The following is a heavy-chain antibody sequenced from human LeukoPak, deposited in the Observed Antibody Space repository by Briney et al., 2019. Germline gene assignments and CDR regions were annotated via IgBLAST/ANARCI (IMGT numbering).Heavy chain of an antibody. CDR2: IYHSGST. V-gene: IGHV4-30-2*01. CDR3: AREPIPYYYDSSGYYFDY. D-gene: IGHD3-22*01. J-gene: IGHJ4*02. CDR1: GGSISSGGYY. Sequence: PSETLSLTCTVSGGSISSGGYYWSWIRQPPGKGLEWIGYIYHSGSTYYNPSLKSRVTISVDTSKNQFSLKLSSVTAADTAVYYCAREPIPYYYDSSGYYFDYWGQGTLVTVSS.